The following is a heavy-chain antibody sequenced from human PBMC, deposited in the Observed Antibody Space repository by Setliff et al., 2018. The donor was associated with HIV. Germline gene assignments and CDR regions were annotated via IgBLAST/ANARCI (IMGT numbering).Heavy chain of an antibody. CDR2: LYSSGRT. J-gene: IGHJ4*02. D-gene: IGHD6-13*01. Sequence: PSETLSLTCSVSGASVSSGTYSWGWIRQHPGKGLEWIGSLYSSGRTFFKSSLRSRVTISVDTSRNQFSLRLDSSAAADTAIYFCAASYGSSWFGPFDYWGQGTLVTVSS. CDR3: AASYGSSWFGPFDY. CDR1: GASVSSGTYS. V-gene: IGHV4-39*01.